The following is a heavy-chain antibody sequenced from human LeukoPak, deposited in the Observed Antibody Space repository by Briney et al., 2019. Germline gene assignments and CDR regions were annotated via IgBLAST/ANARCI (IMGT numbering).Heavy chain of an antibody. CDR2: INHSGST. J-gene: IGHJ4*02. Sequence: SETLSLTCAVYGGSFSGYYWSWVRQPPGKGLEWIGEINHSGSTNYNPSLKSRVTISVDMSKNQFSLKLSSVTAADTAVYYCASNYRPGIADQGDYWGQGTLVTVSS. CDR3: ASNYRPGIADQGDY. V-gene: IGHV4-34*01. D-gene: IGHD6-13*01. CDR1: GGSFSGYY.